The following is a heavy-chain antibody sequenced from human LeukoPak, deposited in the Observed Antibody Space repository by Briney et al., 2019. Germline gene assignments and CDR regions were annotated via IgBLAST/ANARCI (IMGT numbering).Heavy chain of an antibody. V-gene: IGHV3-21*01. CDR2: ISSSSSFI. CDR3: ASAVTTDFAFDI. CDR1: GFTFSSYS. D-gene: IGHD4-17*01. Sequence: GGSLRLSCAASGFTFSSYSMNWVRQAPGKGLERVSSISSSSSFIYYADSLKGRFTISRDNAKNSLYLQMNSLRAEDTAVYYCASAVTTDFAFDIWGQGTMVTVSS. J-gene: IGHJ3*02.